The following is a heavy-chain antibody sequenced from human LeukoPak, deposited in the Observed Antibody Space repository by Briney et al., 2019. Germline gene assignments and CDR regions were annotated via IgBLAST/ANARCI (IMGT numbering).Heavy chain of an antibody. CDR2: IYYTGST. CDR1: GGSISSGDYY. J-gene: IGHJ4*02. V-gene: IGHV4-30-4*01. Sequence: SETLSLTCTVSGGSISSGDYYWSWIRQPPGKGLEWIGYIYYTGSTYYNPSLKSRVTISVDTSKNQFSLKLSSVTAADTAVYYCAGVIVQSGCYPFDYWGQGTLVTVSS. CDR3: AGVIVQSGCYPFDY. D-gene: IGHD3-9*01.